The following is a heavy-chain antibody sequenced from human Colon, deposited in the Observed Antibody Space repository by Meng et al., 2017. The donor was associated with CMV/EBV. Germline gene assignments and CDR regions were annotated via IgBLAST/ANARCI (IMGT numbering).Heavy chain of an antibody. CDR1: GVSLSGYY. J-gene: IGHJ5*02. CDR2: INHRGVT. Sequence: SETLSLTCDVNGVSLSGYYWSWIRPSPGKGLEWIGDINHRGVTNYNPSLKSRVTLSVDTSQKHFSLKMVSLSVADTGVYYCARGVIRREYRGTNERIVGTWFDPWGQGTLVTVSS. CDR3: ARGVIRREYRGTNERIVGTWFDP. D-gene: IGHD1-26*01. V-gene: IGHV4-34*01.